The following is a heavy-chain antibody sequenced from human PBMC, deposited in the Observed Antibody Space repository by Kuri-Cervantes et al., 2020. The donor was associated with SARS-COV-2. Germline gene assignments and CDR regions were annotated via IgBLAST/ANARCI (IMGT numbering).Heavy chain of an antibody. D-gene: IGHD3-3*01. V-gene: IGHV3-74*01. J-gene: IGHJ4*02. Sequence: GESLKISCAASGFTFSSYWMHWVRQAPGKGLGWVSRINSDGSSTSYADSVKGRFTISRDNAKNTLYPQMNIMRAEDTAVYYCARDIVTVDYDFWSGFSVPSYFDYWGQGTLVTVSS. CDR1: GFTFSSYW. CDR3: ARDIVTVDYDFWSGFSVPSYFDY. CDR2: INSDGSST.